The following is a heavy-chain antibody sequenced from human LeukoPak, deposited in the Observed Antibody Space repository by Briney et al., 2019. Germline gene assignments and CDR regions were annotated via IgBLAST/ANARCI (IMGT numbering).Heavy chain of an antibody. CDR2: ISSSSSYI. CDR3: AKGGSPYGDHVEFDYYYYMDV. V-gene: IGHV3-21*04. CDR1: GFTFSSYS. Sequence: PGGSLRLSCAASGFTFSSYSMNWVRQAPGKGLEWVSSISSSSSYIYYADSVKGRFTISRDNAKNSLYLQMNSLRAEDTAVYYCAKGGSPYGDHVEFDYYYYMDVWGKGTTVTISS. J-gene: IGHJ6*03. D-gene: IGHD4-17*01.